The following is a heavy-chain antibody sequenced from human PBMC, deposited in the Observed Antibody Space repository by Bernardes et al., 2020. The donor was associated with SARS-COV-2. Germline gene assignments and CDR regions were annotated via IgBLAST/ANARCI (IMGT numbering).Heavy chain of an antibody. CDR3: AKRAVYSSEDY. V-gene: IGHV3-23*01. Sequence: GRSLRLSCAASGFTFSSYAMSWVRKAPGKGLEWVSAISGGGGGTYYADSVKGRFTISRDNSRTTLYLQMNSLRTEDTAIYFCAKRAVYSSEDYWGQGTLVTVSS. CDR1: GFTFSSYA. J-gene: IGHJ4*02. CDR2: ISGGGGGT. D-gene: IGHD6-25*01.